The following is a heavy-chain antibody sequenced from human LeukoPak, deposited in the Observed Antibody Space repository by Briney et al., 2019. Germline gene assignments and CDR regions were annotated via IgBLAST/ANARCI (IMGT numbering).Heavy chain of an antibody. CDR1: GGSVSSSSYY. V-gene: IGHV4-39*01. J-gene: IGHJ4*02. D-gene: IGHD6-25*01. CDR2: IYNSGST. CDR3: ARRGSSGRSFDY. Sequence: SETLSLTCTVSGGSVSSSSYYWGWIRQPPGKGLEWVGCIYNSGSTYYDPSLKSRVTISVDTSKNQVSLKVNSATAADTAVYYCARRGSSGRSFDYWGQGTLVIVSS.